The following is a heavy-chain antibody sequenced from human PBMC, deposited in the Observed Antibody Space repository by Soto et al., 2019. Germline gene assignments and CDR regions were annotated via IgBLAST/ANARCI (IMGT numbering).Heavy chain of an antibody. Sequence: QVQLVQSGAEVKKPGASVKVSCKASGYTFTSYGISWVRQAPGQGLEWMGWISAYNGNTNYAQKLRGRVTMTTDTSTSTAYMELRSLRSDDTAVYYCARDGGIEDIVVVVAATEYAFDIWGQGTMVTVSS. CDR2: ISAYNGNT. V-gene: IGHV1-18*01. D-gene: IGHD2-15*01. J-gene: IGHJ3*02. CDR1: GYTFTSYG. CDR3: ARDGGIEDIVVVVAATEYAFDI.